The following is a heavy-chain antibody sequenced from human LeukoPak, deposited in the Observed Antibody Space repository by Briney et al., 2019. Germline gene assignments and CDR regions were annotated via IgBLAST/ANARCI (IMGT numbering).Heavy chain of an antibody. CDR3: ARDQRVRFLDGRGYFDY. CDR2: INPNSGGT. Sequence: ASVKVSCKTSGYTFTGYYMHWVRQAPGQGLEWMGWINPNSGGTNYAQKFQGRVTMTRDTSNSTGYMELSRLRSDDTDVYYCARDQRVRFLDGRGYFDYWGQGTLVTVSS. D-gene: IGHD3-3*01. J-gene: IGHJ4*02. CDR1: GYTFTGYY. V-gene: IGHV1-2*02.